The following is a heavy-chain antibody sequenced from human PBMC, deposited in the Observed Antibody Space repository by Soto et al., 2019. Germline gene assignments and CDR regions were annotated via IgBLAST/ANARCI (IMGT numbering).Heavy chain of an antibody. V-gene: IGHV1-2*04. CDR2: INPKTGVT. Sequence: APVKVSCKTSGYTFTASSLHWVRRAPGQRLEWMGWINPKTGVTDYTQNFQGWVTMTRDTSISTACLELRMLRPADTAFYFCARDSHADGVCSGSCVGWIEPWGQRTRGTVSS. CDR3: ARDSHADGVCSGSCVGWIEP. CDR1: GYTFTASS. D-gene: IGHD2-15*01. J-gene: IGHJ5*02.